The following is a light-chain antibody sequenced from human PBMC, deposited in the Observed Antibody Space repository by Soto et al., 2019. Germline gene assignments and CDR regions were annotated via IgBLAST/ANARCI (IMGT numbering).Light chain of an antibody. CDR1: ISDIGGYNF. CDR3: ASYTRTTTLV. CDR2: DVN. V-gene: IGLV2-14*01. J-gene: IGLJ2*01. Sequence: QSALTQPASVSGSPGQTITISCTGTISDIGGYNFISWYQHHPGKAPNLVIYDVNNRPSGICYRFSGSKSGNTAPLTISGLQAEDEADYYCASYTRTTTLVFGGGTKLTVL.